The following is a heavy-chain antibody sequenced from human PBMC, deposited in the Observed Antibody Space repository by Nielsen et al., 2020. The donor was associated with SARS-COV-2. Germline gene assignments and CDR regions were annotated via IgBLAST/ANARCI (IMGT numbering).Heavy chain of an antibody. CDR3: AKDRAIVVVPAAIGGNDY. D-gene: IGHD2-2*02. Sequence: GGSLRLSCAASGFTFSSYWMSWVRQAPGKGLEWVANIKQDGSEKYYVDSVKGRFTISRDNAKNSLYLQMNSLRAEDTAVYYCAKDRAIVVVPAAIGGNDYWGQGTLVTVSS. J-gene: IGHJ4*02. V-gene: IGHV3-7*01. CDR1: GFTFSSYW. CDR2: IKQDGSEK.